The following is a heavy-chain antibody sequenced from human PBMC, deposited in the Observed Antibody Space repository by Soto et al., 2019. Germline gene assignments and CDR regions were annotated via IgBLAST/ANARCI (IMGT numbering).Heavy chain of an antibody. CDR2: ISGSGGST. D-gene: IGHD3-3*01. Sequence: PGGSLRLSCAASGFTFSSYAMSWARQAPGKGLEWVSAISGSGGSTYYADSVKGRFTISRDNSKNTLYLQMNSLRAEDTAVYYCAKMADFWSGPSPIRWFDPWGQGTLVTVSS. J-gene: IGHJ5*02. CDR1: GFTFSSYA. CDR3: AKMADFWSGPSPIRWFDP. V-gene: IGHV3-23*01.